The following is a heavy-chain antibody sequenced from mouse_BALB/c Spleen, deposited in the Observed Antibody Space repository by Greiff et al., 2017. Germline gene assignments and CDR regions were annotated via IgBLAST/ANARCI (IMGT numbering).Heavy chain of an antibody. J-gene: IGHJ1*01. CDR1: GDSITSGY. V-gene: IGHV3-8*02. CDR2: ISYSGST. CDR3: ARNCGSSYWYFDV. D-gene: IGHD1-1*01. Sequence: EVKLVESGPSLVKPSQTLSLTCSVTGDSITSGYWNWIRKFPGNKLEYMGYISYSGSTYYNPSLKSRISITRDTSKNQYYLQLNSVTTEDTATYYCARNCGSSYWYFDVWGAGTTVTVSS.